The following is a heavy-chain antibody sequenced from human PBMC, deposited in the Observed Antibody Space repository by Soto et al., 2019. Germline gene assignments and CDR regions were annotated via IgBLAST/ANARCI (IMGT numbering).Heavy chain of an antibody. CDR3: ARGYRQSGYSSSWVFDY. J-gene: IGHJ4*02. Sequence: QVQLRESGPGLVKPSQTLSLTCTVSGGSINSGGYYWNWIRQHPGKGLEWIGYMYYSGRTYYNPFRRSRVIISADTSENHFSLKLSSVTPADTAVYFCARGYRQSGYSSSWVFDYWGQGPLVNVSS. CDR1: GGSINSGGYY. D-gene: IGHD6-13*01. V-gene: IGHV4-31*03. CDR2: MYYSGRT.